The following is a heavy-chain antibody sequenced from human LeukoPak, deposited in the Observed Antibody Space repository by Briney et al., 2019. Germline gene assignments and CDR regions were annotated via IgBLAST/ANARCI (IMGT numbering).Heavy chain of an antibody. Sequence: PGGSLRLSCAASGFTFSSYSMNWVRQAPGKGLEWVSSISSSSSYIYYADSVKGRFTISRDNAKNSLYLQMNSLRAEDTAVYYCAREVWELTHPIDYWGQGTLVTVSS. J-gene: IGHJ4*02. V-gene: IGHV3-21*01. CDR2: ISSSSSYI. CDR1: GFTFSSYS. D-gene: IGHD1-26*01. CDR3: AREVWELTHPIDY.